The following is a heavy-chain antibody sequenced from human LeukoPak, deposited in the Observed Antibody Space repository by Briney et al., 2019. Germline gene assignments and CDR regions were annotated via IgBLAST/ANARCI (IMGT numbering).Heavy chain of an antibody. CDR2: IYIRGST. Sequence: SETLSLTCTVSGGSISSYYWSWIRQPAGKGLEWIGRIYIRGSTNHNRSLKSRVTMSADTSKNQFSLELSSVTAADTAVYYCARVIYDEGYYYMDVWGKGTTVTVSS. CDR1: GGSISSYY. V-gene: IGHV4-4*07. D-gene: IGHD3-22*01. J-gene: IGHJ6*03. CDR3: ARVIYDEGYYYMDV.